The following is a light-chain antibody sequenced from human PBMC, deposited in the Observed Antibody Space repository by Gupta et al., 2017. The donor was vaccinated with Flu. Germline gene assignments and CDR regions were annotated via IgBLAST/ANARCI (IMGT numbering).Light chain of an antibody. J-gene: IGKJ1*01. CDR1: QSMSNN. V-gene: IGKV3-15*01. Sequence: PASLSGSPGERVTLSCRASQSMSNNLAWYQQKPGQAPRFLIYGACTRATGFPARVSGSGYGTEYTLTISSRQSEDFAVYYCQQENSWPITFGQGTXVEIK. CDR3: QQENSWPIT. CDR2: GAC.